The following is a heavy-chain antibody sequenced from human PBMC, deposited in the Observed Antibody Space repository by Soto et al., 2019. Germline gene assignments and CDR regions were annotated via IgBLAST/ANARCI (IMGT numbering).Heavy chain of an antibody. CDR3: XTXPXXXXXSLLPIPT. D-gene: IGHD1-26*01. CDR2: IYHSGNT. Sequence: VQLRQSGPGLVKPSGTLSLTCAVSGGSISSSNWWTWVRQAPGKGLEWIGEIYHSGNTYHNPSLKGRVTXXXXXXXXXXXXXXXXXXXXXXXXXXXXTXPXXXXXSLLPIPTWGQGTLVTVSS. V-gene: IGHV4-4*02. CDR1: GGSISSSNW. J-gene: IGHJ5*02.